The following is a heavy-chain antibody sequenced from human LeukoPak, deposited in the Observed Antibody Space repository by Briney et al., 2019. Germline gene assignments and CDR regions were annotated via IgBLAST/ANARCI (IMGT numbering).Heavy chain of an antibody. CDR2: IYHSGST. D-gene: IGHD3-22*01. J-gene: IGHJ5*02. Sequence: SQTLSLTCAVSGGSISSGGYSWSWIRQPPGKGLEWIGYIYHSGSTYYNPSLKSRVTISVDRSKNQFSLKLSSVTAADTAVYYCARGDSSGYYVSVWFDPWGQGTLVTVSS. CDR1: GGSISSGGYS. V-gene: IGHV4-30-2*01. CDR3: ARGDSSGYYVSVWFDP.